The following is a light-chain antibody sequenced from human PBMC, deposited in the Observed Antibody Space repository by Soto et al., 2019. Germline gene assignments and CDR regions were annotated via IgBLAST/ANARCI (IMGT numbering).Light chain of an antibody. Sequence: EIVLTQSPGTLSLSPGERATLSCRASQSFSSSYLAWYQQKGGQAPRLLIYGASSRATGIPDRFSGSGSGTDFTLTISRLEPEDFAVYYCQHHGSSPPYTFGQGNKLEIK. CDR2: GAS. CDR1: QSFSSSY. V-gene: IGKV3-20*01. J-gene: IGKJ2*01. CDR3: QHHGSSPPYT.